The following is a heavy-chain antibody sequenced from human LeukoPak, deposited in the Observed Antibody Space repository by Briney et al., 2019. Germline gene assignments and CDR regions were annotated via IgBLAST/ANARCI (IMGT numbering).Heavy chain of an antibody. Sequence: GGSLRLSCAASGFNFDDYTMHWVRQAPGKGLEWVSLISWDGNSRYYADSVKGRFTISRDNSKNSLYLQMNSLRTEDTALYYCARQSYDILTNHFDYWGQGTLVTVSS. CDR1: GFNFDDYT. CDR3: ARQSYDILTNHFDY. CDR2: ISWDGNSR. J-gene: IGHJ4*02. D-gene: IGHD3-9*01. V-gene: IGHV3-43*01.